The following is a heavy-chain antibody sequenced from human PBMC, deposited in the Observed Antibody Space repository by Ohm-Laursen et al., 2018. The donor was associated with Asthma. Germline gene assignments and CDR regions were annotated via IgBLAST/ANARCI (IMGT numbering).Heavy chain of an antibody. V-gene: IGHV3-30-3*01. Sequence: SLRLSCAATGFTFSSYAMHWVRQAPGKGLEWVAVISYDGSNKYYADSVKGRFTISRDNSKNTPYLQMNSLRAEDTAVYYCARDYYGGNSVGNYWGQGTLVTVSS. CDR3: ARDYYGGNSVGNY. CDR2: ISYDGSNK. J-gene: IGHJ4*02. D-gene: IGHD4-23*01. CDR1: GFTFSSYA.